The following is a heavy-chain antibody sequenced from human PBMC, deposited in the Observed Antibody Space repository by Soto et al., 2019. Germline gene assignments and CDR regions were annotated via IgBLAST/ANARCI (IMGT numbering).Heavy chain of an antibody. CDR2: IYPGDSDT. CDR1: GYSFTSYW. V-gene: IGHV5-51*01. J-gene: IGHJ6*02. D-gene: IGHD3-10*01. Sequence: PGESLKISCKGSGYSFTSYWIGWVRQMPGKGLEWMGIIYPGDSDTRYSPSFQGQVTISADKSISTAYLQWSSLKASDTAMYYCARQGEITMVRGVINPYYYGMDVWGQGTKVTVS. CDR3: ARQGEITMVRGVINPYYYGMDV.